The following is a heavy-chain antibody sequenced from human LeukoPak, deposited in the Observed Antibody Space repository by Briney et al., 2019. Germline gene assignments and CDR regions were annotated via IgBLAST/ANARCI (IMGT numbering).Heavy chain of an antibody. D-gene: IGHD2-15*01. Sequence: GGSLRLSCAASGFTFSSYAMSWLRQAQGKGLEWVSALSGSGGSTYYADSVKGRFTISRDNSKNTLYLQMNSLRAEDTAVYYCAKDREGYCSGGSCYSGSFDYWGQGTLVTVSS. CDR2: LSGSGGST. J-gene: IGHJ4*02. V-gene: IGHV3-23*01. CDR1: GFTFSSYA. CDR3: AKDREGYCSGGSCYSGSFDY.